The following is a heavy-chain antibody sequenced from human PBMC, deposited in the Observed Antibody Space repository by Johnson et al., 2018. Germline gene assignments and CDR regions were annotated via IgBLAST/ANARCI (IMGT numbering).Heavy chain of an antibody. D-gene: IGHD3-10*01. V-gene: IGHV3-30*18. Sequence: QVQLVESGGGVVQPGTSLRLSCVASGFIFSSYDMHWVRQVPGKGLEWVSVISFDGKVTYSADSIKGRLTTSRDNSKNTVYLQRDSLRGDDTAIYYCANGPLFGSDIAEFNHWCQGTLVTVSS. CDR1: GFIFSSYD. J-gene: IGHJ1*01. CDR3: ANGPLFGSDIAEFNH. CDR2: ISFDGKVT.